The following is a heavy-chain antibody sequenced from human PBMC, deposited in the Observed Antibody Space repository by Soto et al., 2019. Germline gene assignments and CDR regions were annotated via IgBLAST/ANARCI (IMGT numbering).Heavy chain of an antibody. J-gene: IGHJ4*02. CDR2: ISYDGSNK. Sequence: QVQLVESGGGVVQPGRSLRLSCAASGFTFSSYGMHWVRQAPGKGLEWVAVISYDGSNKYYADSVKGRFTISRDNSKNTLYLQMNSLRAEDTGVYYCAKDPYSGSYGVDYWGQGTLVTVSS. D-gene: IGHD1-26*01. CDR3: AKDPYSGSYGVDY. CDR1: GFTFSSYG. V-gene: IGHV3-30*18.